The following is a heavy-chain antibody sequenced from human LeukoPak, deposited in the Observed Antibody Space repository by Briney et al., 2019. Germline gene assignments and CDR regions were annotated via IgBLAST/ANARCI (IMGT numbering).Heavy chain of an antibody. CDR3: VPRGAVVGLDY. D-gene: IGHD6-19*01. Sequence: GGSLRLSCAASGFTFSSYGMSWVRQAPGKGLEWVSAISGSGGSTYYADSVKGRFTISRDNSKNTLYLQMNSLRAEDTTVYYCVPRGAVVGLDYWGQGTLVTVSS. CDR2: ISGSGGST. V-gene: IGHV3-23*01. CDR1: GFTFSSYG. J-gene: IGHJ4*02.